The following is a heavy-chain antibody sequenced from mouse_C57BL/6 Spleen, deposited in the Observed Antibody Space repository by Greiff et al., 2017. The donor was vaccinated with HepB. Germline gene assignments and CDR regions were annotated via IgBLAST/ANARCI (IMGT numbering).Heavy chain of an antibody. V-gene: IGHV1-26*01. CDR2: INPNNGGT. D-gene: IGHD1-1*01. J-gene: IGHJ2*01. Sequence: EVQLQQSGPELVKPGASVKISCKASGYTFTDYYMNWVKQSHGKSLEWIGDINPNNGGTSYNQKFKGKATLTVDKSSSTAYMELRSLTSEDSAVYYCARSRSFLYALYWGQGTTLTVSS. CDR3: ARSRSFLYALY. CDR1: GYTFTDYY.